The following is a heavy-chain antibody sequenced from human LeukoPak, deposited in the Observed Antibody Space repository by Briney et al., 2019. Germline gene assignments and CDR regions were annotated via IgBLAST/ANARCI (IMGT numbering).Heavy chain of an antibody. CDR1: EFPLSTYW. V-gene: IGHV3-74*03. J-gene: IGHJ4*01. Sequence: GGSLRLSCAASEFPLSTYWMHWVRQAPGKGLVWVARINTDGSQTTYADSVKGRFTISRDNAKNTLYLQMNSLRAEDTAVYYCAKVLTSYWGQGTLVTVSS. CDR2: INTDGSQT. CDR3: AKVLTSY.